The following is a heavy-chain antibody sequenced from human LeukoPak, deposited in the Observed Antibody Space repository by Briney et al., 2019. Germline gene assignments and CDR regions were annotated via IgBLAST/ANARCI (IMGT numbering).Heavy chain of an antibody. CDR2: INHSGST. Sequence: SETLSLTCAVYGGSFSGYYWSWIRQPPGKGLEWIGEINHSGSTNYNPSLKSRVTISVDTSKNQFSLKLSSVTAADTAVYYCARGKGTWILGRRHYYYYMDVWGKGTTVTVSS. J-gene: IGHJ6*03. CDR3: ARGKGTWILGRRHYYYYMDV. V-gene: IGHV4-34*01. D-gene: IGHD5-18*01. CDR1: GGSFSGYY.